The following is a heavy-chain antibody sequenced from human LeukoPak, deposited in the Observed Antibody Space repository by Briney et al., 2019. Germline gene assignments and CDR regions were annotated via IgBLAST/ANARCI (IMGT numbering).Heavy chain of an antibody. D-gene: IGHD1-26*01. Sequence: GGSLRLSCAASGFTFSSYSMNWVRQAPGKGLEWVSSISSSSSYIYYADSVKGRFTISRDNAKNSLYLQMNSLRAEDTAVYYCARAGPLVGATGFDYWGQGTLVTVSS. J-gene: IGHJ4*02. CDR1: GFTFSSYS. V-gene: IGHV3-21*01. CDR2: ISSSSSYI. CDR3: ARAGPLVGATGFDY.